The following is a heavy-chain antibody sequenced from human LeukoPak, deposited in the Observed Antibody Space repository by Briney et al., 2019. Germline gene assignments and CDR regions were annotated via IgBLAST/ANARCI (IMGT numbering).Heavy chain of an antibody. Sequence: SETLSLTCTVSGGSISSGSYYWSWIRQPAGKGLEWIGRFYTSGSTNYNPSLKSRVTISVDTSKNQFSLKLSSVTAADTAVYYCARDNGKSSGWYGVDYWGQGTLVTVSS. CDR3: ARDNGKSSGWYGVDY. J-gene: IGHJ4*02. D-gene: IGHD6-19*01. V-gene: IGHV4-61*02. CDR1: GGSISSGSYY. CDR2: FYTSGST.